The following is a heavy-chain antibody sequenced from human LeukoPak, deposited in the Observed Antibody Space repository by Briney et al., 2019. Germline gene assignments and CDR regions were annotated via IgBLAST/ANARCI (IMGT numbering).Heavy chain of an antibody. CDR2: TNPNSGGT. D-gene: IGHD5-24*01. CDR1: GYTFTGYY. Sequence: ASVTVTCKASGYTFTGYYMHWVRQAPGQGLEWMGWTNPNSGGTNYAKKFQGRVTMTRDTSINTAYMELSRLRYDDTAVYYCARREELDYWGQGTLVTVSS. CDR3: ARREELDY. J-gene: IGHJ4*02. V-gene: IGHV1-2*02.